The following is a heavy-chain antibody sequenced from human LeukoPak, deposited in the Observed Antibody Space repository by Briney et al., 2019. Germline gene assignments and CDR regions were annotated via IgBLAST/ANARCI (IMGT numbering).Heavy chain of an antibody. V-gene: IGHV3-30-3*01. CDR3: AIPNSRWYLRGPFDY. CDR1: GFTFSSYA. D-gene: IGHD6-13*01. Sequence: GRSLRLSCAASGFTFSSYAMHWVRQAPGKGLEWVAVISYDGSNKYYADSVKGRFTISRDNSKNTLYLQMNSLRAEDTAVYYCAIPNSRWYLRGPFDYLGQGTLVTVSS. CDR2: ISYDGSNK. J-gene: IGHJ4*02.